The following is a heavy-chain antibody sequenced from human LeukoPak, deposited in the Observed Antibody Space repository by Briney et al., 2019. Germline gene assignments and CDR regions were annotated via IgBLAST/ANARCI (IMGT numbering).Heavy chain of an antibody. J-gene: IGHJ2*01. CDR2: IYYSGST. CDR1: GGSISSYS. Sequence: SETLSLTCTVSGGSISSYSWSWIRQPPGKGLEWIGYIYYSGSTSYNPSLKSRVTISVDTSKNQFSLKLRSVTAADTAVYYCARRGDYWYFDLWGRGTLVTVSS. V-gene: IGHV4-59*08. D-gene: IGHD3-10*01. CDR3: ARRGDYWYFDL.